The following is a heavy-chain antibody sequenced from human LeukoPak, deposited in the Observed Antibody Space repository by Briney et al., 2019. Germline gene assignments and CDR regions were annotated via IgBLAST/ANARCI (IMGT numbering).Heavy chain of an antibody. CDR3: AREGYYGSGSPPSLYFDY. V-gene: IGHV3-30*03. CDR2: TSSDLNVK. D-gene: IGHD3-10*01. CDR1: GFTFSSYW. J-gene: IGHJ4*02. Sequence: PGGSLRLSCAASGFTFSSYWMNWARQAPGKGLEWVAVTSSDLNVKLYADSVKGRFTISRDNSRSTLYLQMNSLRPEDTAIHYCAREGYYGSGSPPSLYFDYWGQGTLVTVSS.